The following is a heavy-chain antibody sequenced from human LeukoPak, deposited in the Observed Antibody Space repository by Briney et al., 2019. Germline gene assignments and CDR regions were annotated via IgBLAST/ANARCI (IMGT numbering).Heavy chain of an antibody. V-gene: IGHV4-39*01. J-gene: IGHJ5*02. Sequence: SETLSLTCTVSGGSISSSSYYWGWIRQPPGKGLEWIGSTYYSGSTYYNLSLKSRVTISVDTSKNQFSLKLSSVTAADTAVYYCASQSIAARNWFDPWGQGTLVTVSS. CDR1: GGSISSSSYY. CDR2: TYYSGST. D-gene: IGHD6-6*01. CDR3: ASQSIAARNWFDP.